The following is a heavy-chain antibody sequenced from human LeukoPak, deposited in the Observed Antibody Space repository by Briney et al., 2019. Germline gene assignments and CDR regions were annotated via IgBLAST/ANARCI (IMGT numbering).Heavy chain of an antibody. J-gene: IGHJ4*02. CDR1: GFTFSRYA. D-gene: IGHD3-22*01. V-gene: IGHV3-23*01. CDR2: ISCSGGST. CDR3: AKSVLIVVH. Sequence: GASLRLPCAASGFTFSRYAMRWVRQAPGKGLEGVSAISCSGGSTYYADSVKGRLTISRDNSKNTLYLQMNSLRAEDTAVYYWAKSVLIVVHWGKGTLVSVSS.